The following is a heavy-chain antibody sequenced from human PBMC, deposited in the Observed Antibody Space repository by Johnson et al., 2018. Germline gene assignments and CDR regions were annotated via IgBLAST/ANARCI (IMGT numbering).Heavy chain of an antibody. CDR1: GFTFSSYG. CDR3: SEKYYYDSSDAFDI. V-gene: IGHV3-30*03. CDR2: ISNDGSNK. D-gene: IGHD3-22*01. J-gene: IGHJ3*02. Sequence: QVQLVESGGGVVQPGRSLRLSCAASGFTFSSYGMHWVRQAPGKGLEWVAVISNDGSNKYYADSVKGRFTISRDNSKHTLYLQMNSLMAEETAVYYCSEKYYYDSSDAFDIWGQGTMVTVSS.